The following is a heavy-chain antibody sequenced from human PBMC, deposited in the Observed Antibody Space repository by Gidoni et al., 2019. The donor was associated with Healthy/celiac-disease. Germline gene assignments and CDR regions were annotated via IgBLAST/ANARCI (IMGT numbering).Heavy chain of an antibody. D-gene: IGHD6-19*01. CDR3: ARTGGYSSGWYLYDP. J-gene: IGHJ5*02. V-gene: IGHV4-59*01. Sequence: QVQLQESGPGLVKPSETLSLTCTVSGCSISSYYWSWIRQPPGKGLEWIGYIYYSGSTNYNPSLKSRVTISVDTSKNQFSLKLSSVTAADTAVYYCARTGGYSSGWYLYDPWGQGTLVTVSS. CDR2: IYYSGST. CDR1: GCSISSYY.